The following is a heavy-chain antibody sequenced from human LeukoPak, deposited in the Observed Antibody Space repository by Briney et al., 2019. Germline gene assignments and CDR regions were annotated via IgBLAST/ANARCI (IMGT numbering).Heavy chain of an antibody. CDR3: ARTGPTIWYAFDI. J-gene: IGHJ3*02. D-gene: IGHD3-3*01. V-gene: IGHV1-69*15. CDR1: AGNISSNA. CDR2: IVPDFGTA. Sequence: SLKNSCKTAAGNISSNACSGWLQDLGQRVQGRGRIVPDFGTANYAQKFQASVTTTPDGSTSTACMGLSSLRSEDTAVYYCARTGPTIWYAFDIWGQGTMVTVSS.